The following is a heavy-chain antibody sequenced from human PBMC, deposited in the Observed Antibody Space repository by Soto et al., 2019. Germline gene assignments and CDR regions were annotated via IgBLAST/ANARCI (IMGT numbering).Heavy chain of an antibody. J-gene: IGHJ6*02. CDR3: TTQDIVLVPALRMDYGMDV. Sequence: GGSLRLSCAASGFTFSNAWMNWVRQAPGKGLEWVGRIKSKTDGGTTDYAAPVKGRFTISRDDSKNTLYLQMNSPKTEDTAVYYCTTQDIVLVPALRMDYGMDVWGQGTTVTVSS. CDR1: GFTFSNAW. V-gene: IGHV3-15*07. D-gene: IGHD2-2*01. CDR2: IKSKTDGGTT.